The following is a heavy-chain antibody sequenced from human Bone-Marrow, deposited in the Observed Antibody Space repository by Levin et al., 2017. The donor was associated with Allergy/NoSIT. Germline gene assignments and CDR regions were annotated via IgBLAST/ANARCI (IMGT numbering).Heavy chain of an antibody. CDR1: DYSISSGYS. V-gene: IGHV4-38-2*01. CDR2: IYHTGST. J-gene: IGHJ5*02. Sequence: SQTLSLTCAVSDYSISSGYSWGWVRQPPGKGLEWLASIYHTGSTYYNQSLWSRVTISMDRSKNQFSLTLKSVTAADTAVYYCARVVAATERFDPWGQVLLVTVSS. D-gene: IGHD5-12*01. CDR3: ARVVAATERFDP.